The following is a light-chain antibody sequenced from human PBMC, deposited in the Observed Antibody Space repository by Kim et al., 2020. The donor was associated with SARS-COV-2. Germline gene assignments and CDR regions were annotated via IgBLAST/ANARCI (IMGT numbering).Light chain of an antibody. CDR1: QGVISNY. Sequence: CPGERATLSCRAIQGVISNYLAWYRQKPGQAPRLLIYGASSRATGIPDRFSGSGSGTDFTLTITRLEPEDFAVYYCQQYSSSPATFGQGTKVDIK. CDR2: GAS. J-gene: IGKJ1*01. CDR3: QQYSSSPAT. V-gene: IGKV3-20*01.